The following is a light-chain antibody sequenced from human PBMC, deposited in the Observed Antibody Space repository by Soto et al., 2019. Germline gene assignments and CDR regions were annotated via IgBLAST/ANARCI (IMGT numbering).Light chain of an antibody. CDR1: QSVSNDF. J-gene: IGKJ5*01. CDR2: GAS. Sequence: EIVLTQSPGTLSLSPGERATLSCRASQSVSNDFLAWYQQKPGQAPRLLIYGASSRATGIPDRFSGRGSGTDFTLTISRLEPEDFAVYYCQKYSSSPPITFGQGTRLEIK. CDR3: QKYSSSPPIT. V-gene: IGKV3-20*01.